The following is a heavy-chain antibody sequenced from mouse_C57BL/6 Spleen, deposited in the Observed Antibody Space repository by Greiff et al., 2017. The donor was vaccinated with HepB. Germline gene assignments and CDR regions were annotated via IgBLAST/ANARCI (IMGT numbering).Heavy chain of an antibody. J-gene: IGHJ4*01. CDR2: INYDDSST. CDR3: ARDRGGYYAMDY. V-gene: IGHV5-16*01. Sequence: EVKLMESEGGLVQPGSSMKLSCTASGFTFSDYYLAWVRQVPEKGLEWVANINYDDSSTYYLDSLKSRFIISRDNAKNILYLQMSSLKSEDTATYYCARDRGGYYAMDYWGQGTSVTVSS. CDR1: GFTFSDYY.